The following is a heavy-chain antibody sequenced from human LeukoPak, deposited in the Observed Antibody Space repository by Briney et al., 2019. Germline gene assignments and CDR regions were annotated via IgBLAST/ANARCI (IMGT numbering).Heavy chain of an antibody. CDR3: ARSYSSGSTSRWDPTGTWFDP. CDR1: GYTFTSYG. J-gene: IGHJ5*02. CDR2: ISAYNGNT. V-gene: IGHV1-18*01. D-gene: IGHD2-2*01. Sequence: ASVKVSCKASGYTFTSYGISWVRQAPGKGLEWMGWISAYNGNTNYAQKLQGRVTMTTDTSTSTAYMELRSLRSDDTAVYYCARSYSSGSTSRWDPTGTWFDPWGQGTLVTVSS.